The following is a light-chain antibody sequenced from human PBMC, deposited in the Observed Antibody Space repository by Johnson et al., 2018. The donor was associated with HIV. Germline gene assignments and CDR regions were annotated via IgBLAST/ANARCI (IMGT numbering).Light chain of an antibody. CDR3: GTWDDSLSALYV. CDR1: SSNIGNNY. J-gene: IGLJ1*01. CDR2: DNN. Sequence: QSVLTQPPSVSAAPGQTVTIPCSGNSSNIGNNYVSWYQQLPGTAPKLLIYDNNKRPSGIPDRFSGSKSGPSATLGITGLQAGDEADYYCGTWDDSLSALYVFGTGTKVTVL. V-gene: IGLV1-51*01.